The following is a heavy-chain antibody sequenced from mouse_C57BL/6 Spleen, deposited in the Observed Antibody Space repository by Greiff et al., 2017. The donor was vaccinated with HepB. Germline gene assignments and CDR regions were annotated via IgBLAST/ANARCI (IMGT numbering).Heavy chain of an antibody. Sequence: EVKLVESGGGLVKPGGSLKLSCAASGFTFSDYGMHWVRQAPEKGLEWVAYISSGSSTIYYADTVKGRFTISRDNAKNTLFLQMTSLRSEDTAMYYCAREAYYYAMDYWGQGTSVTVSS. J-gene: IGHJ4*01. CDR2: ISSGSSTI. CDR1: GFTFSDYG. D-gene: IGHD3-2*02. CDR3: AREAYYYAMDY. V-gene: IGHV5-17*01.